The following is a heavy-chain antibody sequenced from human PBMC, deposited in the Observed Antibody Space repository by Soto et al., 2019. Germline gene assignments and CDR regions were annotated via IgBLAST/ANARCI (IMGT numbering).Heavy chain of an antibody. Sequence: EVQLLESGGGLVQPGGSLRLSCVGSGFFFSSYTMTWVRQAPGKGLEWVSSFSATSENTYYADSVRGRFTISRDNSKNTLYLQMNSLPAEDTAMYYCAKARYQQWVRLPFDYWGQGILVIVSS. CDR1: GFFFSSYT. V-gene: IGHV3-23*01. J-gene: IGHJ4*02. CDR2: FSATSENT. CDR3: AKARYQQWVRLPFDY. D-gene: IGHD2-2*01.